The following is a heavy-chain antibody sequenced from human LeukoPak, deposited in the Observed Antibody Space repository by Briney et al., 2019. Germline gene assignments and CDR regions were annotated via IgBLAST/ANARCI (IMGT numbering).Heavy chain of an antibody. V-gene: IGHV4-61*01. J-gene: IGHJ3*02. CDR1: GGSVSSGSYY. D-gene: IGHD3-3*01. Sequence: SETLSLTCTVSGGSVSSGSYYWSWIRQPPGKGLEWIGYIYYSGSTNYNPSLKSRVTISVDTSKNQFSLKLSSVTAADTAVYYCARSREWSDAFDIWGQGTMVTVSS. CDR3: ARSREWSDAFDI. CDR2: IYYSGST.